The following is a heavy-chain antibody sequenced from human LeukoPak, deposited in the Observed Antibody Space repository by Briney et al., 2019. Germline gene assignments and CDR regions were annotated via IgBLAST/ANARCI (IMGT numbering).Heavy chain of an antibody. Sequence: GESLKSPCQAAAFTFITNSFTWVRQLPGRGQQWMRVIFAVDSSTSYSPSFKGQVTISVDKSMSRVYLKRISLKASDSAIYYCGRHSCYDSWGQGTLVTVSS. J-gene: IGHJ4*02. V-gene: IGHV5-51*01. CDR2: IFAVDSST. CDR3: GRHSCYDS. CDR1: AFTFITNS. D-gene: IGHD3-16*01.